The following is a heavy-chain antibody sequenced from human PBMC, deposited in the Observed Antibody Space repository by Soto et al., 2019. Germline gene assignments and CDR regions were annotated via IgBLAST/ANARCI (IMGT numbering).Heavy chain of an antibody. CDR3: ATITIFGVVTNDYYYGMDV. V-gene: IGHV1-8*01. CDR2: MNPNSGNT. D-gene: IGHD3-3*01. Sequence: QVQLVQSGAEVKKPGASVKVSCKASGYTFTSYDINWVRQATGQGLEWMGWMNPNSGNTGYAQKFQGRGTMTRNTYISTAYMELSSLRSEDTAVYYCATITIFGVVTNDYYYGMDVWGQGTTVTVSS. CDR1: GYTFTSYD. J-gene: IGHJ6*02.